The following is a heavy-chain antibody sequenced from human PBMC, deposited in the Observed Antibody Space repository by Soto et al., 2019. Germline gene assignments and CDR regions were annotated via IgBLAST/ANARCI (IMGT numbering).Heavy chain of an antibody. Sequence: QVQLQQWGAGLLKPSETLSLTCAVYGGSFSGYYWSWIRQPPGKGLEWIGEINHSGSTNYNPSLKSRVTISVDTSKNQFSLKLSSVTAADTAVYYCARGLNYVVYIWGSYRYGRPLFDYWGQGTLVTVSS. D-gene: IGHD3-16*02. V-gene: IGHV4-34*01. CDR3: ARGLNYVVYIWGSYRYGRPLFDY. J-gene: IGHJ4*02. CDR2: INHSGST. CDR1: GGSFSGYY.